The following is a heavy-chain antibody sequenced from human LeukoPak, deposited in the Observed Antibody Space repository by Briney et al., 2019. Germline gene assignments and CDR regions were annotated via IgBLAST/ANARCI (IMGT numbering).Heavy chain of an antibody. V-gene: IGHV3-23*01. CDR1: GFTFSSYA. D-gene: IGHD2-21*02. CDR3: AKDHANTPVVTN. J-gene: IGHJ4*02. CDR2: ISGSGGST. Sequence: GGSLRLSCAASGFTFSSYAMSWVRQAPGKGLEWVSAISGSGGSTYYADSVKGRFTISRDHSKNTLYLQMNSLRAEDTAIYYCAKDHANTPVVTNWGQGILVSVSS.